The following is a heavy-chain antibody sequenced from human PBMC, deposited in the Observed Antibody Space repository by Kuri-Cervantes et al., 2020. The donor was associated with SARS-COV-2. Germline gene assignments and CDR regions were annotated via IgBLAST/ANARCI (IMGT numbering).Heavy chain of an antibody. Sequence: GGSLRLSCKGSGYSFTSYCIGWGRHMPGKGLEWMGIIYPGDSDTRYSPSFQGQVTISADKSISTAYLQWSSLKASDTAMYYCAGISTIFGVDYDFDYWGQGTLVTVSS. CDR2: IYPGDSDT. D-gene: IGHD3-3*01. J-gene: IGHJ4*02. CDR1: GYSFTSYC. V-gene: IGHV5-51*01. CDR3: AGISTIFGVDYDFDY.